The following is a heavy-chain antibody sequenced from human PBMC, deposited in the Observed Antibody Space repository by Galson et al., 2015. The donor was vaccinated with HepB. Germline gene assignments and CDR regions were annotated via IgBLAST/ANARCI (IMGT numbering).Heavy chain of an antibody. Sequence: SLRLSCAASGFTFSNYWTSWVRQAPGKGLEWVANIKGDGSEKFYVDSVKGRFTISRDNTKNSLYLQMNSLRAEDTAVYYCARDSYSCRGCAFDIWGQGTMVTVSS. CDR3: ARDSYSCRGCAFDI. J-gene: IGHJ3*02. CDR1: GFTFSNYW. CDR2: IKGDGSEK. V-gene: IGHV3-7*03. D-gene: IGHD4-11*01.